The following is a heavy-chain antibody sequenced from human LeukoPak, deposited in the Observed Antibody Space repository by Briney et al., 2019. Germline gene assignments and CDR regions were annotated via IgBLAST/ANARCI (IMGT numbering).Heavy chain of an antibody. V-gene: IGHV1-69*04. D-gene: IGHD6-13*01. J-gene: IGHJ4*02. CDR1: GGTFSSYA. Sequence: SVKVSCKASGGTFSSYAISWVRQAPRQGLEWMGRIIPILGIANYAQKFQGRVTITADKSTSTAYMELSSLRSEDTAVYYCARDKTYSSSGYDYWGQGTLVTVSS. CDR3: ARDKTYSSSGYDY. CDR2: IIPILGIA.